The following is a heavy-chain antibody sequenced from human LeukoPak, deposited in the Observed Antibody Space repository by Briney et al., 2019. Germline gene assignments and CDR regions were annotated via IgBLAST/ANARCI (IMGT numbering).Heavy chain of an antibody. J-gene: IGHJ6*02. D-gene: IGHD4-4*01. CDR3: ARVESVTLYYYYGMDV. CDR2: IWYDGSNK. V-gene: IGHV3-33*01. Sequence: PGGSLRLSCAASGFTFSSYGMHWVRQAPGKGLEWVAVIWYDGSNKYYADSVKGRFTISRDNSKNSLYLQMNSLRAEDTAVYYCARVESVTLYYYYGMDVWGQGTTVTVSS. CDR1: GFTFSSYG.